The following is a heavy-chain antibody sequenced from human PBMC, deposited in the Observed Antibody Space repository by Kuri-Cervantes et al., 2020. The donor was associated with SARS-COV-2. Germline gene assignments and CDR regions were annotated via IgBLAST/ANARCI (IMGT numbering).Heavy chain of an antibody. Sequence: ASVKVSCKASGYTFTSYYMHWVRQAPGQGLEWMGIINPSGGSTSYAQKFQGRVTITADESTSTAYMELSSLRSEDTAVYYCARGNGMGATMIWFDPWGQGTLVTVSS. CDR2: INPSGGST. D-gene: IGHD1-26*01. CDR3: ARGNGMGATMIWFDP. V-gene: IGHV1-46*01. J-gene: IGHJ5*02. CDR1: GYTFTSYY.